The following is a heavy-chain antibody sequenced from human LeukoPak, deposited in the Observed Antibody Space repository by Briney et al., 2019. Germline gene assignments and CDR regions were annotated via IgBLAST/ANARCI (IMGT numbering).Heavy chain of an antibody. Sequence: PGGSLRLSCAASGFTFSTYGMNWARQAPGKRREWVSYISSSSDSIYYADSVKGRFTISRDNAENSLYLQMNSLRDEDTAVYYCARAMRSGYDYWGQGTLVTVSS. CDR3: ARAMRSGYDY. J-gene: IGHJ4*02. CDR2: ISSSSDSI. D-gene: IGHD5-12*01. V-gene: IGHV3-48*02. CDR1: GFTFSTYG.